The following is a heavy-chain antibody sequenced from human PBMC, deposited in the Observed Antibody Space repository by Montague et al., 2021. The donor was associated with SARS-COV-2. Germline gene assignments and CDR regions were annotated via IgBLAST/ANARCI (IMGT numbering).Heavy chain of an antibody. V-gene: IGHV4-39*02. CDR1: GESINRDTYY. Sequence: SETLSLTCIVSGESINRDTYYWGWLRPSPGKGLEWNGSLTSSGSTYYNPSLRRRVTISMDTSKNHFSLKVNSVTATDTAVYFCARPGSVSGWFYFDDWGQGTLVSVSS. D-gene: IGHD6-19*01. CDR2: LTSSGST. CDR3: ARPGSVSGWFYFDD. J-gene: IGHJ4*02.